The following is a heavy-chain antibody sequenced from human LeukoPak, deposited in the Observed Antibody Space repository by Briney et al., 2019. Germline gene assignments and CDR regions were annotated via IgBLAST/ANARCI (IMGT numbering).Heavy chain of an antibody. CDR3: AKDLIRRYVGYCSSTSCYSDAFDI. CDR2: FSGSGRIT. J-gene: IGHJ3*02. V-gene: IGHV3-23*01. CDR1: GFTFRSYA. D-gene: IGHD2-2*02. Sequence: GGPLRLPCGASGFTFRSYAMSGVRQSPGKAREGLSAFSGSGRITYYAGSVKGRFPNSRDNSNITLYMQMNSLRVQETAVYSCAKDLIRRYVGYCSSTSCYSDAFDIWGQGTMVTVSS.